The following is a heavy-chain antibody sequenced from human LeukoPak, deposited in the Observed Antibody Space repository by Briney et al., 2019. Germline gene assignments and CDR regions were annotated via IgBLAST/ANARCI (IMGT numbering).Heavy chain of an antibody. Sequence: GGSLRLSCAASGFTVSSNSMSWVRQAPGKGLEWVSVIYSGGSTYYADSVKGRFTISRDNSKNTLYLQMNSLRAEDTAVYYCAREYSGYGDYGYWGQGTLGTVSS. J-gene: IGHJ4*02. V-gene: IGHV3-53*01. CDR1: GFTVSSNS. CDR2: IYSGGST. CDR3: AREYSGYGDYGY. D-gene: IGHD4-17*01.